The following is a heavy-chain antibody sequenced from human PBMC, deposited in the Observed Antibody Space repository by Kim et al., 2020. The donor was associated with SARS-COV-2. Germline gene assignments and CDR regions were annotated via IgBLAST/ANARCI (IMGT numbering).Heavy chain of an antibody. V-gene: IGHV4-34*01. D-gene: IGHD3-10*01. Sequence: SETLSLTCAVYGGSFSGYYWSWIRQPPGKGLEWIGEINHSGSTNYNPSLKSRVTISVDTSKNQFSLKLSSVTAADTAVYYCARGRHYGSGSYFNYYYYYGMDVWGQGTTVTVSS. CDR3: ARGRHYGSGSYFNYYYYYGMDV. CDR2: INHSGST. J-gene: IGHJ6*02. CDR1: GGSFSGYY.